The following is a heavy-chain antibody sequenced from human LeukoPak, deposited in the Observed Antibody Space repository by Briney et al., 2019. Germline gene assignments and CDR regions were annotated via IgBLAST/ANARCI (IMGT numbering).Heavy chain of an antibody. J-gene: IGHJ5*02. Sequence: PSETLSLTCTVSGGSISSSSYYWGWIRQPPGKGLEWIGSIYYSGSTYYNPSLKSRVTISVDTSKNQFSLKLSSVTAADTAVYYCARTLLRLKGFDPWGQGTLVTVPS. CDR1: GGSISSSSYY. V-gene: IGHV4-39*01. CDR2: IYYSGST. CDR3: ARTLLRLKGFDP. D-gene: IGHD3-3*01.